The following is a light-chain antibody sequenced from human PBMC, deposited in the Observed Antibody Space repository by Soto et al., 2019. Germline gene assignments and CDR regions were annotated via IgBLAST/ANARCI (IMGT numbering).Light chain of an antibody. CDR1: SSDVGGYNF. CDR2: DVS. Sequence: QSALTQRASVSGSPGQSITISCTGTSSDVGGYNFVSWYQHHPGKAPKLIIYDVSNRPSGVSNRFSGSKSGNTASLTISGLQAEDDADYYCTSYTTSFTYVFGTGTKLTVL. J-gene: IGLJ1*01. CDR3: TSYTTSFTYV. V-gene: IGLV2-14*03.